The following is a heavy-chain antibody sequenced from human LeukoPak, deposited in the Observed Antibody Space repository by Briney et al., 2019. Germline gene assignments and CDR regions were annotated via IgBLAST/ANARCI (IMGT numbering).Heavy chain of an antibody. CDR2: INHSGST. CDR1: GGSFSGYY. Sequence: SETLSLTCAVYGGSFSGYYWSWIRQPPGKGLEWIGEINHSGSTNYNPSLKSRVTISVDTSKNQFSLKLSSVTAADTAVYYCAREDYDSSGSNAFDIWGQGTTVTVSS. D-gene: IGHD3-22*01. J-gene: IGHJ3*02. V-gene: IGHV4-34*01. CDR3: AREDYDSSGSNAFDI.